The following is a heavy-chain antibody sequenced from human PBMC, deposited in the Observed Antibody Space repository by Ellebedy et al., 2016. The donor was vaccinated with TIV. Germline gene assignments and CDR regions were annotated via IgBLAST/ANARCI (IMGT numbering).Heavy chain of an antibody. V-gene: IGHV3-48*02. Sequence: GESLKISCAASGFTFSSYSMNWVRQAPGKGLEWVSYISSSSSTIYYADSVKGRFTISRDNAKNSLYLQMNSLRDEDTAVYYCARDHGDHEVSPRFDYWGQGTLVTVSS. CDR1: GFTFSSYS. CDR3: ARDHGDHEVSPRFDY. J-gene: IGHJ4*02. D-gene: IGHD4-17*01. CDR2: ISSSSSTI.